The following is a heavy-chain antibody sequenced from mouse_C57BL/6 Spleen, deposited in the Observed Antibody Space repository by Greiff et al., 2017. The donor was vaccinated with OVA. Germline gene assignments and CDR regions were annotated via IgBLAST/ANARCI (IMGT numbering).Heavy chain of an antibody. CDR2: IYPGDGDT. CDR1: GYAFSSSW. J-gene: IGHJ1*03. CDR3: ARTHYYGSMDWYFDV. V-gene: IGHV1-82*01. Sequence: VHLVESGPELVKPGASVKISCKASGYAFSSSWMNWVKQRPGKGLEWIGRIYPGDGDTNYNGKFKGKATLTADKSSSTAYMQLSSLTSEDSAVYFCARTHYYGSMDWYFDVWGTGTTVTVSS. D-gene: IGHD1-1*01.